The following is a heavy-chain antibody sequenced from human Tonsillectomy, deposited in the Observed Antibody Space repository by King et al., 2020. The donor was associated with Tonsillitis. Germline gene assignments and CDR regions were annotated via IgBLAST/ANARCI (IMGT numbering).Heavy chain of an antibody. V-gene: IGHV3-72*01. CDR1: GFTFSYHY. Sequence: VQLVESGGGLVQPGGSLRLSCAASGFTFSYHYMDWVRQPPGKGLEWVGRSRNKANNYATEYAASVKGRFTISRDESKNSLYLQMNSLKTEDTAVYYCVRESSGAANDYWGQGTLVTVSS. J-gene: IGHJ4*02. CDR2: SRNKANNYAT. D-gene: IGHD6-19*01. CDR3: VRESSGAANDY.